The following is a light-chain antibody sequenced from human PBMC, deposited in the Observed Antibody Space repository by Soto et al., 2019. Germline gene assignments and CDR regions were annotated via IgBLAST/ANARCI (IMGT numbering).Light chain of an antibody. CDR3: QQYGNPPPNA. Sequence: EIVLTQSPGTLSLSPGERATLSCRASQSISSSYLASHQQKPGQAPRVLIYGASSRATGIPDRFSGSGSGTDFTLTISRLEPEDFAVYFCQQYGNPPPNAFGQGTKVEI. V-gene: IGKV3-20*01. J-gene: IGKJ2*01. CDR1: QSISSSY. CDR2: GAS.